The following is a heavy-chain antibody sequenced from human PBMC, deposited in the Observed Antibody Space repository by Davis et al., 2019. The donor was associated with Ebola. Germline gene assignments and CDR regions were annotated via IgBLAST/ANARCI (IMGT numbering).Heavy chain of an antibody. D-gene: IGHD2-15*01. Sequence: SDTLSLTCTGPGCPISSGDYYWSRVRQYPGKGLEWIGYIYYSGSAYYNPSLKSRVSISVDTSKNQFSLELTSVTAADTAVYYCARFRAALDSWGQVTLVTVSS. J-gene: IGHJ4*02. V-gene: IGHV4-31*03. CDR2: IYYSGSA. CDR1: GCPISSGDYY. CDR3: ARFRAALDS.